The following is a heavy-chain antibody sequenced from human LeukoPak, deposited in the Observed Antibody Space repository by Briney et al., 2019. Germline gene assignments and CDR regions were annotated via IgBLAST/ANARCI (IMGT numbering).Heavy chain of an antibody. J-gene: IGHJ3*02. Sequence: GGSLRLSCAASGFTFSAHIMDWFRQAPGKGLEWIGRVRTKARKYTTEYAASVKGSFVISRDDSRDSVFLQMSSLGTEDTAVYCAREGAEGHQSAFDIWGQGTMVTVSS. V-gene: IGHV3-72*01. CDR1: GFTFSAHI. CDR3: AREGAEGHQSAFDI. D-gene: IGHD3-16*01. CDR2: VRTKARKYTT.